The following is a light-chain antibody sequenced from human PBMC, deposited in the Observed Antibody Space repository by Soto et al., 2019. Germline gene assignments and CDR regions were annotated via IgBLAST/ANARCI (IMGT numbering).Light chain of an antibody. CDR2: GAF. Sequence: EIVLTQSPGTLSLSPGERATLSCRASQSVSSNYLAWYQQKPGQAPRLLIYGAFSRATGIPDRFSGSGSGTDFTLTISRLEPEDFEVYSCQQYGSSQGYTFGQGTKVDIK. V-gene: IGKV3-20*01. J-gene: IGKJ2*01. CDR3: QQYGSSQGYT. CDR1: QSVSSNY.